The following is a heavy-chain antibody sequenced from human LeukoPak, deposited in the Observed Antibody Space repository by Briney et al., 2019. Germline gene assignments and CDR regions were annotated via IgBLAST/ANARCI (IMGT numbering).Heavy chain of an antibody. CDR3: ARAEYYDHPRFQH. V-gene: IGHV1-69*05. Sequence: ASVKVSCKASGGTFSSYAISWVRQAPGQGLEWMGGIIPIFGTANYAQKFQGRVTITTDESTSTAYMELSSLRSEDTAVYYCARAEYYDHPRFQHWGQGTLVTVSS. CDR2: IIPIFGTA. D-gene: IGHD3-22*01. CDR1: GGTFSSYA. J-gene: IGHJ1*01.